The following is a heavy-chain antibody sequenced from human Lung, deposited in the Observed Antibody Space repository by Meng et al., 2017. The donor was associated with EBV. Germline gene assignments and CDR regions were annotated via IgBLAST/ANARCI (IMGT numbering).Heavy chain of an antibody. CDR3: ARGRGNQPLFDF. V-gene: IGHV1-69*16. D-gene: IGHD2/OR15-2a*01. CDR2: LIPVLDKA. CDR1: GGSFRTCT. Sequence: QVSLVQSGAEGKKPGSRGKVACKKCGGSFRTCTFSWVRQAPGQGLEWMGGLIPVLDKAKAAPRFQDRVTFTADESTTTAYMELSSLTFEDTAVYFCARGRGNQPLFDFWGQGTLVTVSS. J-gene: IGHJ4*02.